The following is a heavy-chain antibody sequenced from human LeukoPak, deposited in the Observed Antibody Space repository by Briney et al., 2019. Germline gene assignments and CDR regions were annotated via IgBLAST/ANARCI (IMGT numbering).Heavy chain of an antibody. V-gene: IGHV3-20*04. J-gene: IGHJ6*03. CDR1: GFTFDDYG. CDR3: ASHTHSDWTDYSWEGGYMDV. Sequence: PGGSLRLSCAASGFTFDDYGMSWVRQAPGKGLEWVSGINWNGGSTGYADSVKGRFTISRDNAKNSLYLQMNSLRAEDTALYYCASHTHSDWTDYSWEGGYMDVWGKGTTVTVSS. D-gene: IGHD4-11*01. CDR2: INWNGGST.